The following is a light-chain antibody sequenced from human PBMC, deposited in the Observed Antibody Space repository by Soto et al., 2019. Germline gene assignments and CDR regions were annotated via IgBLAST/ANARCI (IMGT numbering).Light chain of an antibody. CDR2: GTS. J-gene: IGKJ5*01. V-gene: IGKV3-15*01. Sequence: EIVMTQSPATLSVSPRERVTLSCRASQSISSNLAWYQQKPGQAPSLLMYGTSTRATGIPARFSGSGSGTEFTLTISSLQSEDFAVYYCQQYNTWSSITFGQGTRLEIK. CDR1: QSISSN. CDR3: QQYNTWSSIT.